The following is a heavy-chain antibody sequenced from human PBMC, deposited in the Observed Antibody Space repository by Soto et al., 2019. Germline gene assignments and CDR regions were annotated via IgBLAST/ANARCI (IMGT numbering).Heavy chain of an antibody. Sequence: LGESLNISCKGAVYNFAGYWIAWVRQMPGKGLELMGIIYPSDSDTRYRPSFQVQVTISADKSISSAYLQWSSLRASDTAMYYCARGGVSTRTFDYWGQGTPVTVSS. J-gene: IGHJ4*02. CDR1: VYNFAGYW. CDR2: IYPSDSDT. D-gene: IGHD3-3*01. CDR3: ARGGVSTRTFDY. V-gene: IGHV5-51*01.